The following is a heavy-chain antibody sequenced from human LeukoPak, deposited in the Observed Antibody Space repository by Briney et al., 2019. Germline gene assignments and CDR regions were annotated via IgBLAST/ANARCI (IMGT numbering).Heavy chain of an antibody. CDR2: ISSSSGYI. D-gene: IGHD5-12*01. J-gene: IGHJ4*02. CDR1: GFTFSSYS. V-gene: IGHV3-21*01. CDR3: ARDRKGGYDSAYYFDY. Sequence: GGSLRLSCAASGFTFSSYSMNWVRQAPGKGLEWVSSISSSSGYIYYADSVKGRFTISRDNAKNPLYLQMNSLRAEDTAVYYCARDRKGGYDSAYYFDYWGQGTLVTVSS.